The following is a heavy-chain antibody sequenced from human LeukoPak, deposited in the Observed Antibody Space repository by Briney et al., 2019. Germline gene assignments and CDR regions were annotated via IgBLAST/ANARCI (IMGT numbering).Heavy chain of an antibody. Sequence: GGSLRLSCAASGFTLGTYEMNWVRQAPGKGLERVSYISIIGSTLSYADSVKGRFTISRDNGKDSLYLQMNSLRAEGAAVYYCAKAPVTSCRGAFCYPFDYWGQGTLVTVSS. D-gene: IGHD2-15*01. J-gene: IGHJ4*02. CDR2: ISIIGSTL. CDR1: GFTLGTYE. CDR3: AKAPVTSCRGAFCYPFDY. V-gene: IGHV3-48*03.